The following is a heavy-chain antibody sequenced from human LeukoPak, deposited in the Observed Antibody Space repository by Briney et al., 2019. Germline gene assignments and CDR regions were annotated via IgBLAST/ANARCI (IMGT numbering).Heavy chain of an antibody. Sequence: LEWVSSISSASTYISYADSVKGRFTISRDNAKNSLYLQMNSLRAEDTAVYYCARSAGLDVWGQGTTVTVSS. J-gene: IGHJ6*02. CDR3: ARSAGLDV. V-gene: IGHV3-21*01. CDR2: ISSASTYI. D-gene: IGHD6-25*01.